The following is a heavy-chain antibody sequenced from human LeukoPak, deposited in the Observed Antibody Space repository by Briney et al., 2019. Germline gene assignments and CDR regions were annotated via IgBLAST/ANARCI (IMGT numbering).Heavy chain of an antibody. CDR2: IYTSGST. Sequence: SETLSLTCTVPDGSISSYYWSWIRQPAGKGLEWIGRIYTSGSTNYNPSLKSRVTMSVDTSKNQFSLKLSSVTAADTAVYYCARVSSSGWYDDWGQGTLVTVSS. D-gene: IGHD6-19*01. CDR1: DGSISSYY. CDR3: ARVSSSGWYDD. J-gene: IGHJ4*02. V-gene: IGHV4-4*07.